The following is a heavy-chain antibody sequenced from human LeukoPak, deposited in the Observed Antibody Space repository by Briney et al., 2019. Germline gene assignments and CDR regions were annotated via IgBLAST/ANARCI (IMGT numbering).Heavy chain of an antibody. CDR2: IYTSGST. D-gene: IGHD6-13*01. J-gene: IGHJ4*02. Sequence: SETLSLTCAVYGGSFSSYYWSWIRQPPGKGLEWIGRIYTSGSTNYNPSLKSRVTMSVDTSKNQFSLKLSSVTAADTAVYYCARDSSSWYSYYFDYWGQGTLVTVSS. CDR1: GGSFSSYY. V-gene: IGHV4-4*07. CDR3: ARDSSSWYSYYFDY.